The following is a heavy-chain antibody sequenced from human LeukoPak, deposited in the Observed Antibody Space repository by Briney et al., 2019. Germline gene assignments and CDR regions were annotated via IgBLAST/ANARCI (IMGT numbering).Heavy chain of an antibody. CDR3: ARVGGYMGY. V-gene: IGHV3-7*05. CDR1: GFTFSSYW. CDR2: INQDESEI. D-gene: IGHD1-26*01. J-gene: IGHJ4*02. Sequence: GGSLRLSCAASGFTFSSYWMTWVHQAPGKGLEWVANINQDESEIYYVDSVKGRFTISRDNAKNSLYLQMNSLRVEDTAVYYCARVGGYMGYWGQGTLVTVSS.